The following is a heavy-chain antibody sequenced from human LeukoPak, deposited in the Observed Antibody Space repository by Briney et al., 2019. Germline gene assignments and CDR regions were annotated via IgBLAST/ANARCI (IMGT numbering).Heavy chain of an antibody. D-gene: IGHD5-12*01. CDR3: ARYKVAYFDY. CDR1: GGSISSSSYY. J-gene: IGHJ4*02. V-gene: IGHV4-39*01. Sequence: PSETLSLTCTVSGGSISSSSYYWGWIRQPPGKGLEWIGSIYYSGSTYYNPSLKSRVTISVDTSKNQFSLKLNSVTAADTAVYYCARYKVAYFDYWGQGTLVTVSS. CDR2: IYYSGST.